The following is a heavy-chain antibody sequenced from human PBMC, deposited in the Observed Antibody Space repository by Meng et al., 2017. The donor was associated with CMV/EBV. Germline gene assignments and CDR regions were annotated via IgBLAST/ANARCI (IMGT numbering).Heavy chain of an antibody. CDR1: GFTFSSYA. Sequence: GGSLRLSCAASGFTFSSYAMSWVRQAPGKGLEWVSVIYSGGSSTYYAASVKGRFTISRDNSKNTLYLQMNSLRAEDTAVYYCAKAFRGTKYSSSSGRTRGGGMDVWGQGTTVTVSS. V-gene: IGHV3-23*03. CDR3: AKAFRGTKYSSSSGRTRGGGMDV. D-gene: IGHD6-6*01. J-gene: IGHJ6*02. CDR2: IYSGGSST.